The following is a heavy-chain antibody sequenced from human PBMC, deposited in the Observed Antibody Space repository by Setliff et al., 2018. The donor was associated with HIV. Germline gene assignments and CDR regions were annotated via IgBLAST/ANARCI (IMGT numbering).Heavy chain of an antibody. V-gene: IGHV4-31*03. D-gene: IGHD3-3*01. J-gene: IGHJ4*02. CDR2: IYYSGST. CDR1: GDSINSGNYY. CDR3: ARGPFVLRFLERLVYFDY. Sequence: PSETLSLTCTVSGDSINSGNYYWSWIRQHPGKGLEWIGYIYYSGSTYYSPSLKSRATLSIDTSKNQFSLKLTSVIAADTAIYYCARGPFVLRFLERLVYFDYWGQGKLVTVSS.